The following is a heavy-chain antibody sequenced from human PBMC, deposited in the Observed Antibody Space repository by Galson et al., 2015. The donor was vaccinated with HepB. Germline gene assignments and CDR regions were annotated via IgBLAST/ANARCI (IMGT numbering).Heavy chain of an antibody. Sequence: SLRLSCAASGFTFSIYGMHWVRQAPGKGLEWVAVISYDGSNKYYADSVKGRFTISRDNSKSTLYLQMNSLRAEDTAVYYCAKYEGGFENWGQGTRVTVSS. CDR2: ISYDGSNK. J-gene: IGHJ4*02. D-gene: IGHD1-26*01. CDR3: AKYEGGFEN. CDR1: GFTFSIYG. V-gene: IGHV3-30*18.